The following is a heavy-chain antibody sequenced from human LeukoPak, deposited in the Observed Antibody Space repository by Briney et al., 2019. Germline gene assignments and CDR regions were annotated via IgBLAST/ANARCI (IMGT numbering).Heavy chain of an antibody. D-gene: IGHD1-26*01. V-gene: IGHV3-30*18. CDR3: AKEVGAHYYYYSMDV. Sequence: GGSLRLSCAASGFTFSSYGMHWVRQAPGKGLEWVVVISYDGTNKYYADSVKGRFTISRDNSKNTLYLQMNSLRAEDTAVYYCAKEVGAHYYYYSMDVWGQGTTVTVSS. CDR1: GFTFSSYG. J-gene: IGHJ6*02. CDR2: ISYDGTNK.